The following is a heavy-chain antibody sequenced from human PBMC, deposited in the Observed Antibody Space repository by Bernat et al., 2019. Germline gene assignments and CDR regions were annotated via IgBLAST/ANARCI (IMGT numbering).Heavy chain of an antibody. V-gene: IGHV1-3*01. J-gene: IGHJ4*02. Sequence: QVQLVQSGAEVKKPGASVKVSCKASGYTFTSYAMHWVRQAPGQRLEWMGWINAGNGNTKYSQKFQGRVTITRDTSASTAYMELSSLRSEDTAVYYCARGGPYYYDSSGYLGYWGQGTLVTVSS. D-gene: IGHD3-22*01. CDR2: INAGNGNT. CDR3: ARGGPYYYDSSGYLGY. CDR1: GYTFTSYA.